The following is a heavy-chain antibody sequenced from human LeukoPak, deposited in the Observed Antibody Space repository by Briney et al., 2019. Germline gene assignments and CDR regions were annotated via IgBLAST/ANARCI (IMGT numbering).Heavy chain of an antibody. J-gene: IGHJ6*03. Sequence: GGSLRLSCAASGFPFSGSGMHWVRQAPGKGLEWVAVIWYDGSHQYYADSVKGRFTISRDNSKNTLYLQMNSLRAEDTAVYYCAKDVFRIFGVVIPLRYMDVWGKGTTVTVSS. V-gene: IGHV3-33*06. D-gene: IGHD3-3*01. CDR3: AKDVFRIFGVVIPLRYMDV. CDR1: GFPFSGSG. CDR2: IWYDGSHQ.